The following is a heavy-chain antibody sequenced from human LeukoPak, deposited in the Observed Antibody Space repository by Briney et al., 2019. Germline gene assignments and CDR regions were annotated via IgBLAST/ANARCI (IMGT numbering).Heavy chain of an antibody. CDR1: GFTFSSYS. CDR2: ISSSSSYI. Sequence: GGSLRLSCAASGFTFSSYSMNWVRQAPGKGLEWVSSISSSSSYIYYADSVKGRFTISRDNAKNSLYLQMNSLRAEDTAVYYCARGGSRDGYNFPFDYWGQGTLVTVSS. D-gene: IGHD5-24*01. CDR3: ARGGSRDGYNFPFDY. J-gene: IGHJ4*02. V-gene: IGHV3-21*01.